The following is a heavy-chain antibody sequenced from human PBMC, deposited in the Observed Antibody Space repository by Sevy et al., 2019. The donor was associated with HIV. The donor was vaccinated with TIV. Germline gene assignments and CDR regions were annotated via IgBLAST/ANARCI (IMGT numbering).Heavy chain of an antibody. Sequence: GGSLRLSCTGSGFTFGDYAMSWFRQAPGMGLEWVGFISGNGYGGSTEYAAYVKGRFTISSDDSKSIADLQMNSLKTEDTAVYYCTRGYYYDSSGYSDYWGQGTLVTVSS. CDR3: TRGYYYDSSGYSDY. CDR2: ISGNGYGGST. CDR1: GFTFGDYA. J-gene: IGHJ4*02. V-gene: IGHV3-49*03. D-gene: IGHD3-22*01.